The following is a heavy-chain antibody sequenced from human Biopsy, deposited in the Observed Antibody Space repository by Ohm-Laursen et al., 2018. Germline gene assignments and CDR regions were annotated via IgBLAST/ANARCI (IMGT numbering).Heavy chain of an antibody. Sequence: SVKVSCKASGGSSSNSGITWVRQAPGQGLEWMGRSIPMLGIANYAQKFQDRLTITSDKFTRTAYMELSSLRSEDTAVYYCARTSIMDVWGQGTAVTVSS. CDR3: ARTSIMDV. CDR1: GGSSSNSG. CDR2: SIPMLGIA. J-gene: IGHJ6*02. D-gene: IGHD2/OR15-2a*01. V-gene: IGHV1-69*04.